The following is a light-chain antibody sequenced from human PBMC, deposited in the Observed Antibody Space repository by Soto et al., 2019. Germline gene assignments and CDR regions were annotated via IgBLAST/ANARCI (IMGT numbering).Light chain of an antibody. V-gene: IGLV2-14*01. Sequence: QSALTQPASVSGSPGQSITISCTGASSDVGGYNYVSWYQQHPGKAPKLMIYDVSDRPSGVYNRFSGSKSGNTASLTISGLQAEDEAYYYCRSYTSSSTRVFGTGTKRTVL. CDR2: DVS. CDR3: RSYTSSSTRV. CDR1: SSDVGGYNY. J-gene: IGLJ1*01.